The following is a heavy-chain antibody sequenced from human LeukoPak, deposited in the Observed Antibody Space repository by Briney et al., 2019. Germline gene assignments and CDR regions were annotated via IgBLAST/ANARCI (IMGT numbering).Heavy chain of an antibody. V-gene: IGHV4-34*01. D-gene: IGHD6-19*01. CDR2: VNHSGST. Sequence: SETLSLTCAVYGGSFSGYYWSWIRQPPGKGLEWIGEVNHSGSTNYNPSLKSRVTISVDTSKNQFSLKLSSVTAADTAVYYCARESLSVAELYYFDYWGQGTLVTVS. CDR3: ARESLSVAELYYFDY. J-gene: IGHJ4*02. CDR1: GGSFSGYY.